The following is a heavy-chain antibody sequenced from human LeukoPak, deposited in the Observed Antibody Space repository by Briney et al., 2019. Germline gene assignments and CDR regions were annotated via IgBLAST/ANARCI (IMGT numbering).Heavy chain of an antibody. J-gene: IGHJ4*02. V-gene: IGHV1-18*01. Sequence: ASVKVSCKASGYTFTSYGISWVRQAPGQGLEWMEWISAYNGNTNHAQKLQGRVTMTTDTSTSTAYMELRSLRSDDTAVYYCARNLDSYGTYYFDYWGQGTLVTVSS. CDR2: ISAYNGNT. D-gene: IGHD5-18*01. CDR3: ARNLDSYGTYYFDY. CDR1: GYTFTSYG.